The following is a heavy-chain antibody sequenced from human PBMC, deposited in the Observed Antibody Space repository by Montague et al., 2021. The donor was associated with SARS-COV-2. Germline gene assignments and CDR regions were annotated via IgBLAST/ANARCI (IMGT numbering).Heavy chain of an antibody. CDR1: GDSVSTHSGD. D-gene: IGHD6-6*01. J-gene: IGHJ6*02. CDR3: ARMAVAPRPGAYYGMDV. V-gene: IGHV6-1*01. CDR2: TYYRSQWYN. Sequence: CAISGDSVSTHSGDWVSMRQSPSRGLEWLGRTYYRSQWYNDYAXXXKXXXTITPDTSKNLFSLQLRSVTPDDTAVYYCARMAVAPRPGAYYGMDVWGQGTTVTVSS.